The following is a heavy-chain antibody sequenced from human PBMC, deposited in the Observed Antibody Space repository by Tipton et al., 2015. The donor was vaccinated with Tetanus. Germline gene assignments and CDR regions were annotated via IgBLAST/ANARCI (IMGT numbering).Heavy chain of an antibody. V-gene: IGHV4-59*01. D-gene: IGHD3-10*01. CDR3: ARGVLLGFGVLTDTTHYYYYGMDV. J-gene: IGHJ6*02. CDR2: IYYSGST. CDR1: GGSISSYY. Sequence: TLSLTCTVSGGSISSYYWSWIRQHPGKGLEWIGYIYYSGSTNYNPSLKSRVSISVDTSKNQFSLKLSSVTAADTAVYYCARGVLLGFGVLTDTTHYYYYGMDVWGQGTPVAVSS.